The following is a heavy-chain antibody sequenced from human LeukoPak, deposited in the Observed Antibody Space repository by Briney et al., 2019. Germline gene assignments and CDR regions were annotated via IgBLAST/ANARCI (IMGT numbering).Heavy chain of an antibody. CDR3: ARGRYCSGGSCYDDY. D-gene: IGHD2-15*01. J-gene: IGHJ4*02. CDR1: GFTFSSYW. CDR2: MNSDGSST. Sequence: PGGSLRLSCAASGFTFSSYWMHWVRQAPGKGLVWVSRMNSDGSSTSYADSVKGRFTISRDNAKNTLYLQMNSLRAEDTAVYYCARGRYCSGGSCYDDYWGQGTLVTVSS. V-gene: IGHV3-74*01.